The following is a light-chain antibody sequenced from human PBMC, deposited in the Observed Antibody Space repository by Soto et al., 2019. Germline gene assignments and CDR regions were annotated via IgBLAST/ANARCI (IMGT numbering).Light chain of an antibody. CDR2: DAS. CDR1: QSVSSY. J-gene: IGKJ1*01. Sequence: EIVLTQSPATLSLSPGERATLSCRASQSVSSYLAWYQQKPGQAPRLLIYDASNRATGIPARFSGSGSGTDFPLTSSSLEPEDFAVYFCQQRGNWPWTFGQGTKVEIK. CDR3: QQRGNWPWT. V-gene: IGKV3-11*01.